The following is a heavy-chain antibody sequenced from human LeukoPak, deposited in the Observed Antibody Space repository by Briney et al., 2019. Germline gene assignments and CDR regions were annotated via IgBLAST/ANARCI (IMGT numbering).Heavy chain of an antibody. Sequence: WGSLRLSCAASGFTFSTYTMNWVRQAPGKGLEWVSYISDSSSIIYYADSVKGRFTISRDNAKNSLYLQMDSLRAEDTAMYYCARGPYGDYVDAFDIWGQGTMVTVSS. D-gene: IGHD4-17*01. CDR2: ISDSSSII. J-gene: IGHJ3*02. CDR1: GFTFSTYT. CDR3: ARGPYGDYVDAFDI. V-gene: IGHV3-48*01.